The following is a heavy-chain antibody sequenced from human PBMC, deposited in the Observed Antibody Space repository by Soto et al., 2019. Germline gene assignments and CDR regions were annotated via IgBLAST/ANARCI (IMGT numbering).Heavy chain of an antibody. V-gene: IGHV3-23*01. J-gene: IGHJ4*02. CDR2: ISGSGGST. Sequence: PGGSLRLSCAASGFTFSSYAMSWVRQAPGKGLEWVSAISGSGGSTYYADSVKGRFTISRDNSKNTLYLQMNSLRAEDTAVYYCAKDRAYGDYVRYFDYWGQGTLVTVSS. CDR3: AKDRAYGDYVRYFDY. CDR1: GFTFSSYA. D-gene: IGHD4-17*01.